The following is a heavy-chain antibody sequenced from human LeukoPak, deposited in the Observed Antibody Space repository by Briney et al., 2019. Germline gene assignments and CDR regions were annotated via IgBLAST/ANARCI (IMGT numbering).Heavy chain of an antibody. Sequence: SETLSLTCAVYGGSFSGYYWSWIRQPPGKGLEWIGEINHSGSTNYNPSLKSRVTISVDTSKNQFSLKLSSVTAADTAVYYCARVTYFDWSFDYWGQGTLVTVSS. CDR1: GGSFSGYY. V-gene: IGHV4-34*01. CDR2: INHSGST. D-gene: IGHD3-9*01. J-gene: IGHJ4*02. CDR3: ARVTYFDWSFDY.